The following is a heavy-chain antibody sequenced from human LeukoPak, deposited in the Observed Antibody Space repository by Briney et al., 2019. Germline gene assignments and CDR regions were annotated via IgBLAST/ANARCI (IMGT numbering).Heavy chain of an antibody. Sequence: KPSETLSLTCTVSGGSISSYYWSWIRQPPGEGLEWIGYIYYSGSTNYNPSLKSRVTISLDTSRTRFSLNLSSVTAADTAVYYCARGGPLYWINWFDPWGQGTLVTVSS. V-gene: IGHV4-59*12. CDR2: IYYSGST. CDR1: GGSISSYY. D-gene: IGHD2-15*01. CDR3: ARGGPLYWINWFDP. J-gene: IGHJ5*02.